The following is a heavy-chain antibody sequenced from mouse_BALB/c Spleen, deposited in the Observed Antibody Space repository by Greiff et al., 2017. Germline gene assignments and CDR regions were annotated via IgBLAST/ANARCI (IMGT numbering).Heavy chain of an antibody. J-gene: IGHJ4*01. CDR3: AKVYGSYYAMDY. Sequence: EVKLMESGGGLVQPGGSRKLSCAASGFTFSSFGMHWVRQAPEKGLEWVAYISSGSSTIYYADTVKCRFTISRDNPKNTLFLQMTSLRSEDTAMYYCAKVYGSYYAMDYWGQGTSVTVSS. D-gene: IGHD2-2*01. V-gene: IGHV5-17*02. CDR2: ISSGSSTI. CDR1: GFTFSSFG.